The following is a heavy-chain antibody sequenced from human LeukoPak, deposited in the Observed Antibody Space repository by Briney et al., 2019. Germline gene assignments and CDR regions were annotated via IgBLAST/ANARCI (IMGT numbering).Heavy chain of an antibody. D-gene: IGHD5-24*01. V-gene: IGHV4-59*08. J-gene: IGHJ3*02. Sequence: PSETLSLTCTVSGGSMNSYSWSWIRQPPGKGLEWIGYIFYSGGTNYNPSLKSRVTISVDTSKNQFSLRLSSVTAADTAAYYCARHRPRTEIGYAFDIWGQGTVVIVSS. CDR1: GGSMNSYS. CDR2: IFYSGGT. CDR3: ARHRPRTEIGYAFDI.